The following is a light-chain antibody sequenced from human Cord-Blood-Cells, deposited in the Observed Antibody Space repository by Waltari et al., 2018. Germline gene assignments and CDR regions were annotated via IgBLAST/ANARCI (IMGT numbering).Light chain of an antibody. J-gene: IGKJ3*01. V-gene: IGKV3-20*01. CDR1: QSVSSSY. CDR3: QQYNSYSFT. CDR2: GAS. Sequence: EIVLTQSPGTLSLSPGERATLSCRASQSVSSSYLAWYQQKPGQAPRLLSYGASSRATGIPDRFSGSGSGTDFTLTISSLQPDDFATYYCQQYNSYSFTFGPGTKVDIK.